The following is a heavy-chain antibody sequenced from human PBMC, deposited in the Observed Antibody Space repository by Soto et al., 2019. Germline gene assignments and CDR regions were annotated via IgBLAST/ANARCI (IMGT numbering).Heavy chain of an antibody. Sequence: GSLRLSCAASRFTFSSYDMHWVLPSTGKCLECVSAIGTAGDTYYPGSVKGRFTISRENAKNSLYLQMNSLRAGDTAVYYCARGYDWPKDYYMEVWGKGTTVTVSS. CDR3: ARGYDWPKDYYMEV. V-gene: IGHV3-13*01. CDR1: RFTFSSYD. CDR2: IGTAGDT. J-gene: IGHJ6*03. D-gene: IGHD1-1*01.